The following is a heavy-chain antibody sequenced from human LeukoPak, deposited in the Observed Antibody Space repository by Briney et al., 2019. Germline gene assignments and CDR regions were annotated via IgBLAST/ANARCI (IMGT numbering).Heavy chain of an antibody. Sequence: ASVKVSCKASGYTFTSYYMHWVQQAPGQGLEWMGIINPSGGSTSYAQKFQGRVTMTRDTSTSTLYMELSSLRSEGTAVYYCARDPPGCSGGSCYPSYYFDYWGQGTLVTVSS. V-gene: IGHV1-46*01. CDR3: ARDPPGCSGGSCYPSYYFDY. D-gene: IGHD2-15*01. CDR2: INPSGGST. J-gene: IGHJ4*02. CDR1: GYTFTSYY.